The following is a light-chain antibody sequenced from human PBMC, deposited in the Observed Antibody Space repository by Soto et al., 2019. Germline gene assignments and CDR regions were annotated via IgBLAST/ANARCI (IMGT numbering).Light chain of an antibody. CDR3: QQYKNWPRT. J-gene: IGKJ1*01. V-gene: IGKV3-15*01. CDR1: QSVSSN. CDR2: GAS. Sequence: EIVMTQSPATLSVSPGERATLSCRASQSVSSNLAWYQQKPGQAPRLLIYGASTRATGIPARFSGSGSGTEFTLTISSLQSDVFAVYYCQQYKNWPRTFGQGTKV.